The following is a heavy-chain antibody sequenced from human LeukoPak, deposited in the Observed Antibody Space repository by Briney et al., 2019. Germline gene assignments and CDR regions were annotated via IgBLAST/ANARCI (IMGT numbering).Heavy chain of an antibody. CDR3: AKDARSDSSSWYTRENDVLDY. D-gene: IGHD6-13*01. CDR2: ISGSGGST. CDR1: GFTFSSYG. J-gene: IGHJ4*02. Sequence: GGSLRLSCAASGFTFSSYGMSWVRQAPGKGLEWVSAISGSGGSTYYADSVKGRFTIFRDNSKNTLYLQMNSLRAEDTAVYYCAKDARSDSSSWYTRENDVLDYWGQGTLVTVSS. V-gene: IGHV3-23*01.